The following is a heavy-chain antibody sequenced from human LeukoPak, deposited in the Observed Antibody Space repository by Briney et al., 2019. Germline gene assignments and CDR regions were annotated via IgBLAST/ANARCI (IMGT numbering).Heavy chain of an antibody. Sequence: GESLKISCKASGYRFTYYWIGWVRQMPGKGLEWMGIMNPGDSDTQYSPSFQGQVTISADKSISTVYLQWSGLKASDTAMYYCARDSGGDSGVDFWGQGTLVTVSS. V-gene: IGHV5-51*01. CDR1: GYRFTYYW. CDR3: ARDSGGDSGVDF. J-gene: IGHJ4*02. D-gene: IGHD4-23*01. CDR2: MNPGDSDT.